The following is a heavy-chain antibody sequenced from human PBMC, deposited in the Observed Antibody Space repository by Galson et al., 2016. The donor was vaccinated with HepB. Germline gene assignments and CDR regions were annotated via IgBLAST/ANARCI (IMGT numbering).Heavy chain of an antibody. CDR1: GFSVSRNY. CDR2: IYSAGST. J-gene: IGHJ4*02. Sequence: SLRLSCAASGFSVSRNYMGWVRQAPGKGLEWVSLIYSAGSTYYADSVQGRFIISGDNSKNTLYLQMNSLRVEDTAVYYCAKGYSSLRLFVDYWGRGILVTVSS. V-gene: IGHV3-53*01. CDR3: AKGYSSLRLFVDY. D-gene: IGHD1-26*01.